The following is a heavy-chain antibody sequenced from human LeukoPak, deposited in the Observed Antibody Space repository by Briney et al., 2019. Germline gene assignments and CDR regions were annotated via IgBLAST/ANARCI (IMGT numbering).Heavy chain of an antibody. Sequence: SETLSLTCTVSGGSISSYYWSWIRQPPGKGLEWIGYIYYSGSTNYNPSLKSRVTISVDTSKNQFSLKLSSVTAADTAVYYCARDVDYHIPGRFDPWGQGTLVTVSS. V-gene: IGHV4-59*01. CDR3: ARDVDYHIPGRFDP. CDR1: GGSISSYY. D-gene: IGHD3-22*01. CDR2: IYYSGST. J-gene: IGHJ5*02.